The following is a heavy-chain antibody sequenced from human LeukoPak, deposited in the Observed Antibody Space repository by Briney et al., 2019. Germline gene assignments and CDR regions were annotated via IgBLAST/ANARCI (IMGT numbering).Heavy chain of an antibody. J-gene: IGHJ4*02. CDR2: INAGNGNT. V-gene: IGHV1-3*01. Sequence: ASVKVSCKASGYTFSNYAMHWVRQAPGQRLEWMGWINAGNGNTKYSQNFQGRVTITRDTSASTVYMELSDLRSEDTAVYYCARGFGDYWGQGTLVTVSS. D-gene: IGHD3-16*01. CDR1: GYTFSNYA. CDR3: ARGFGDY.